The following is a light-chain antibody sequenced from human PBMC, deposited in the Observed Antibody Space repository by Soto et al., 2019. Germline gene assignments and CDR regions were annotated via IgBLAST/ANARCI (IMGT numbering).Light chain of an antibody. CDR3: QNYNSALWT. Sequence: DIQMTQSPSSLSASVGDRVTITCRASQDISNYLAWYQQKPGKVPKLLIYAASTLQSGVPSRFSGSGSGTDFTLTISSLQPEDVSTYYCQNYNSALWTFGQGTKVEIK. V-gene: IGKV1-27*01. CDR1: QDISNY. J-gene: IGKJ1*01. CDR2: AAS.